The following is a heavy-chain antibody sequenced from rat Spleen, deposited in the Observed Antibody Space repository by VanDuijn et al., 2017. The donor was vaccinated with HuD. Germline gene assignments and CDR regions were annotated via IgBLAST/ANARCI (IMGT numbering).Heavy chain of an antibody. D-gene: IGHD4-3*01. CDR1: GFTFSNYD. CDR3: TRGGVRTFAY. CDR2: ISSSGGST. Sequence: EVQLVESGGGLVQPGRSMKLSCTVSGFTFSNYDMAWVRQAPTKGLEWVASISSSGGSTYYRDSVKGRFTISRDNAKSTLYLQMNSLRSEDTATYDCTRGGVRTFAYWGQGTLVTVSS. V-gene: IGHV5-25*01. J-gene: IGHJ3*01.